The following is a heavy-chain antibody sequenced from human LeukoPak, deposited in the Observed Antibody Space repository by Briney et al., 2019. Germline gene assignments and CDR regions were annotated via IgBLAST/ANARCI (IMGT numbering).Heavy chain of an antibody. D-gene: IGHD3-3*01. CDR3: ATVPLKIWSGYYTGIDY. J-gene: IGHJ4*02. V-gene: IGHV1-46*01. CDR1: GYTFTYHY. Sequence: ASVKVSCKASGYTFTYHYIHWVRQAPGQGLEWMGIINPNGGITKYAQKFQGRVTMTRDTSTSTVYMELSSLRSEDTAVYYCATVPLKIWSGYYTGIDYWGQGTLVTVSS. CDR2: INPNGGIT.